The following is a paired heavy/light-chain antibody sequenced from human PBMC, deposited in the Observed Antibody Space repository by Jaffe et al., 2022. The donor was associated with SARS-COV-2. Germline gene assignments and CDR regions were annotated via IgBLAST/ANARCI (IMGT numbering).Heavy chain of an antibody. V-gene: IGHV3-48*01. CDR1: GFTFSSYS. CDR3: AKIPENFYDSGGFYNPDY. Sequence: EVQLVESGGGLVPPGGSLRLSCAASGFTFSSYSMNWVRQAPGKGLEWISYISWSSSDIYDADSVKGRFTISRDNAKNTLYLQMNSLRAEDTAVYYCAKIPENFYDSGGFYNPDYWGRGTLVTVSS. J-gene: IGHJ4*02. CDR2: ISWSSSDI. D-gene: IGHD3-22*01.
Light chain of an antibody. CDR2: DAS. J-gene: IGKJ4*01. CDR1: QSVGSF. V-gene: IGKV3-11*01. Sequence: IVLTQSPATLSLSPGERATLSCRASQSVGSFLAWYQQRPGQAPRLLIYDASNRATGIPARFSGSGSGTDFTLTIDSLEPEDFAVYYCQQRSNWLTFGGGTKVEIK. CDR3: QQRSNWLT.